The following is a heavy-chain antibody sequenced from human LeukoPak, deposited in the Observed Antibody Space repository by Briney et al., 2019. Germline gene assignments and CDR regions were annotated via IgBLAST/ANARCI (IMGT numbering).Heavy chain of an antibody. V-gene: IGHV4-34*01. CDR1: GGPFSGYF. D-gene: IGHD3-10*01. Sequence: PWETPSLTCAVSGGPFSGYFWSWIRQSSGKGLEWSGEIHNSGTTNYNPSLNSRVTISEDTSKNQFYLNLSSVTAADTAVYYCARRYYYNLGSFPFDFWGQGTLVTVSS. CDR3: ARRYYYNLGSFPFDF. CDR2: IHNSGTT. J-gene: IGHJ4*02.